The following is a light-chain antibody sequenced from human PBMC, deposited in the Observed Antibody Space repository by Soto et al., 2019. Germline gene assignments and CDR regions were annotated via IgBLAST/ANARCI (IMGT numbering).Light chain of an antibody. V-gene: IGLV2-14*01. CDR2: DVS. CDR1: SSDVGGYNY. CDR3: SSYTSSSTLV. Sequence: QSALTQPASVSGSPGQSITISCTGTSSDVGGYNYVSWYQQHPGKAPELMIYDVSNRPSGVSNRFSGSKSGNTASLTISGLQAEDEADYYCSSYTSSSTLVFGGGTMLTVL. J-gene: IGLJ2*01.